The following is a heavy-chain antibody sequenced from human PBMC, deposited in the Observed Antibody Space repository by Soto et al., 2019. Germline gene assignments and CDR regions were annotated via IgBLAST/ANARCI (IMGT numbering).Heavy chain of an antibody. CDR2: INHSGST. V-gene: IGHV4-34*01. CDR1: GGSFSGYY. CDR3: ARGGARMATDYYYYGMDV. Sequence: QVQLQQWGAGLLKPSETLSLTCAVYGGSFSGYYWSWIRQPPGKGLEWIGEINHSGSTNYNPSLKSRVTISVDTSKNQFSLKLSSVTAADTAVYYCARGGARMATDYYYYGMDVWGQGTTVTVSS. D-gene: IGHD5-12*01. J-gene: IGHJ6*02.